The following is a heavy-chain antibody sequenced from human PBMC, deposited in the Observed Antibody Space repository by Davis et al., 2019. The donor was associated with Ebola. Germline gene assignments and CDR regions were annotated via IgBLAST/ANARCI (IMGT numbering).Heavy chain of an antibody. V-gene: IGHV4-59*01. D-gene: IGHD6-19*01. CDR2: IYYSGST. CDR3: ARHGLQWLVQHRFDP. CDR1: GGSIDSYY. Sequence: SETLSLTCTVSGGSIDSYYWSWIRQPPGKGLEWIGYIYYSGSTDYTPSLKSRVTISVDTSKNQFSLKLSSVTAADTAVYYCARHGLQWLVQHRFDPWGQGTLVTVSS. J-gene: IGHJ5*02.